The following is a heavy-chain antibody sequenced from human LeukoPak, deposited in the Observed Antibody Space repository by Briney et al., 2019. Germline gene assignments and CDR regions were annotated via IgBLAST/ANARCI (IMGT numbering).Heavy chain of an antibody. Sequence: PGGSLRLSCAASGFTFSSYAMSWVRQAPGKGLEWVANVQQEGSERYYVDSVRGRFTISRDNAKNSVYLQMNSLRAEDTATYYCATTLNIATAAYVWGQGTLVTVSS. V-gene: IGHV3-7*01. J-gene: IGHJ4*02. D-gene: IGHD6-13*01. CDR3: ATTLNIATAAYV. CDR1: GFTFSSYA. CDR2: VQQEGSER.